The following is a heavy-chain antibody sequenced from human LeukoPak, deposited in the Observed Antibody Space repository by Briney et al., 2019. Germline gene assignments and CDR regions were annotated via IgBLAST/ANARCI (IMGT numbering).Heavy chain of an antibody. D-gene: IGHD6-13*01. CDR3: ARVLRAAAGTIDY. Sequence: GASVKVSCKASGYTFIGYYMHWVRQAPGQGLEWMGRINPNSGGTNYAQKFQGRVTMTRDTSISTAYMELSRLRSDDTAVYYCARVLRAAAGTIDYWGQGTLVTVSS. CDR1: GYTFIGYY. CDR2: INPNSGGT. V-gene: IGHV1-2*06. J-gene: IGHJ4*02.